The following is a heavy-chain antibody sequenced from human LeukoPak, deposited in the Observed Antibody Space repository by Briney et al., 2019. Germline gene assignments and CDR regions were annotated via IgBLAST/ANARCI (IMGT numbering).Heavy chain of an antibody. CDR1: GFTFSSYG. V-gene: IGHV3-30*03. Sequence: GRSLRLPCAASGFTFSSYGMHWVRQAPGKGLEWVAVISYDGSNKYYADSVKGRFTISRDNSKNTLYLQMNSLRAEDTAVYYCARESDTAMVRVPYYYYYGMDVWGQGTTVTVSS. CDR2: ISYDGSNK. D-gene: IGHD5-18*01. J-gene: IGHJ6*02. CDR3: ARESDTAMVRVPYYYYYGMDV.